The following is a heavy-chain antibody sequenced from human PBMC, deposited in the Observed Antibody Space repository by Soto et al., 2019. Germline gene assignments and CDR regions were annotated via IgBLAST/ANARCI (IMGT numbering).Heavy chain of an antibody. D-gene: IGHD5-18*01. CDR2: ISYDGSNK. Sequence: GGSLRLSCAASGFTFSSYAMHWVRQAPGKGLEWVAVISYDGSNKYYADSVKGRFTISRDNSKNTLYLQMNSLRAEDTAVYYCARGRGYSYNYGMDVWGQGTTVTVSS. V-gene: IGHV3-30-3*01. CDR3: ARGRGYSYNYGMDV. J-gene: IGHJ6*02. CDR1: GFTFSSYA.